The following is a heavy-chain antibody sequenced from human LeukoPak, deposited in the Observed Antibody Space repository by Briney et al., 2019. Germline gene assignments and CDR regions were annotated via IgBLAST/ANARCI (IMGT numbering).Heavy chain of an antibody. CDR2: IYYSGST. CDR3: ASGGGADAFDI. V-gene: IGHV4-59*01. D-gene: IGHD3-10*01. J-gene: IGHJ3*02. Sequence: SETLSLTCTVSGGSISSYYWSWIRQPPGKGLEWIGYIYYSGSTNYNPSLKSRVTISVDASKNQFSLKLSSVTAADTAVYYCASGGGADAFDIWGQGTMATVSS. CDR1: GGSISSYY.